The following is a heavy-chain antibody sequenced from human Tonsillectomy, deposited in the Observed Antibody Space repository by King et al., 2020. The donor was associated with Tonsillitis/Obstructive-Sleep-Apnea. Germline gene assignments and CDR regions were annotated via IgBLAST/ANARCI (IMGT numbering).Heavy chain of an antibody. D-gene: IGHD3-3*01. CDR1: GGSFSGYY. V-gene: IGHV4-34*01. J-gene: IGHJ6*03. Sequence: QVQLQQWGAGLLKPSETLSLTCAVYGGSFSGYYWSWIRQPPGKGLEWIGEINHSGSTNYNPSLKSRVTISVDTSKNQFSLKLSSVTAADTAVYYCARGGYYDFWSGYHYYYMDVWGKGTTVTVSS. CDR3: ARGGYYDFWSGYHYYYMDV. CDR2: INHSGST.